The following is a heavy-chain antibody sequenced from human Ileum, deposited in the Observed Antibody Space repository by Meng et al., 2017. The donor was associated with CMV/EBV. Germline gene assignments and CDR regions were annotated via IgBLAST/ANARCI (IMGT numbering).Heavy chain of an antibody. D-gene: IGHD6-13*01. Sequence: GESLKISCAASAFTFSSYWMNWVRQAPGKGLEWVDNIKQDGSEKYYVDSVKGRYTISRDNDKNSLYLQMNSLRAEDPAVYYCATSRTFDYWGQGTLVTVSS. V-gene: IGHV3-7*01. CDR1: AFTFSSYW. CDR3: ATSRTFDY. CDR2: IKQDGSEK. J-gene: IGHJ4*02.